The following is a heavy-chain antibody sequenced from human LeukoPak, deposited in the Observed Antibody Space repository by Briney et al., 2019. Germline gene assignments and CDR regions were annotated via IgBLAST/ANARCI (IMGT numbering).Heavy chain of an antibody. CDR1: GFRFDSFY. CDR3: ARSLIVASEDY. D-gene: IGHD3-22*01. CDR2: ISASGAVP. V-gene: IGHV3-11*04. Sequence: PGRSLRLSCAASGFRFDSFYMGWIRQVPGKGMDYIAFISASGAVPYYAESVKGRFTISRDNAKNSVSLQMNSLSADDTAVYYCARSLIVASEDYWGQGTLVTVSS. J-gene: IGHJ4*02.